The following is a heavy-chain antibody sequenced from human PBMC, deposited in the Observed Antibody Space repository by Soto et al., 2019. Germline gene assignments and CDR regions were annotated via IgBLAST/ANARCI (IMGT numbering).Heavy chain of an antibody. CDR2: IWSDGTKK. Sequence: GSLRLSCTASGFAFSNYGIHWVRQAPGRGLEWVAVIWSDGTKKFYAGSVRGRFTISRDNAKNSLYLQMNSLRAEDTAVYYCAREGRVGGIDYWGQGTPVTVSS. CDR3: AREGRVGGIDY. V-gene: IGHV3-33*01. J-gene: IGHJ4*02. CDR1: GFAFSNYG. D-gene: IGHD6-19*01.